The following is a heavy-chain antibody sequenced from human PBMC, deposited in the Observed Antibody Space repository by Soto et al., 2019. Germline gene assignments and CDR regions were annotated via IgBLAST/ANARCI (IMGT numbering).Heavy chain of an antibody. J-gene: IGHJ6*02. D-gene: IGHD3-10*01. CDR1: GGSFSGYY. Sequence: SETLSLTXAVYGGSFSGYYWSWIRQPPGKGLEWIGEINHSGSTNYNPSLKSRVTISVDTSKNQFSLKLSSVTAADTAVYYCAGISGSYFRHYGMDVWGQGTTVTVSS. CDR2: INHSGST. V-gene: IGHV4-34*01. CDR3: AGISGSYFRHYGMDV.